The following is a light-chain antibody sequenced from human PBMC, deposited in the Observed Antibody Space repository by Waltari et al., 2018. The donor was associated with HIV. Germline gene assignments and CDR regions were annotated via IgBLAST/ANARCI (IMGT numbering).Light chain of an antibody. V-gene: IGLV1-40*01. Sequence: QPALPPPPPVSGAPGPRVTIPCTGLTMTNVGPTSDVPSHQHFTGTAPSLLISSTTHRPSGVPERFSASKSGTSASLSITGVRPEDEAHYYCQSYDIRHGVWVFGGGTKLTVL. CDR1: MTNVGPTSD. CDR3: QSYDIRHGVWV. J-gene: IGLJ3*02. CDR2: STT.